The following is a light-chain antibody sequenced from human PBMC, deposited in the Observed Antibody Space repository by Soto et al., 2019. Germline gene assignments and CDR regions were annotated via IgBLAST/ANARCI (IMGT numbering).Light chain of an antibody. CDR2: DAS. CDR1: QSISVS. CDR3: QQYVTSPWA. V-gene: IGKV1-5*01. J-gene: IGKJ1*01. Sequence: IQMTQSPSTLSASVGDTVTITCRASQSISVSLAWYQQKPGKAPNLLIYDASTLQGGVPSRFSGSGSGTEFTLTISRLEPEDFAVYYCQQYVTSPWAFGQGTKVAIE.